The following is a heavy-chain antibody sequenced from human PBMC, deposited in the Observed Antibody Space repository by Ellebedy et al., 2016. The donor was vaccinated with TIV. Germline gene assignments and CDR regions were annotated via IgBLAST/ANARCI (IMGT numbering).Heavy chain of an antibody. CDR1: GFAVSSNY. J-gene: IGHJ3*02. D-gene: IGHD3-16*01. CDR2: IYSSGIT. CDR3: ARVDYGLAFHI. Sequence: GGSLRLSCAASGFAVSSNYMSWVRQAPGKGPEWVSVIYSSGITYYAESVKGRFTISSDNSRDNSKNTLYLQMNGLRAEDTAVYYCARVDYGLAFHIWGQGTMVTVSS. V-gene: IGHV3-66*01.